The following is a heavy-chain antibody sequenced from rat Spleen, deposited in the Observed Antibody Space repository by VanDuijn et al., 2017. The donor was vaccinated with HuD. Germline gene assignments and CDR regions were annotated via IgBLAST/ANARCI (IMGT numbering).Heavy chain of an antibody. CDR2: ISYDGSST. CDR1: GFTFSHYG. J-gene: IGHJ1*01. CDR3: VRQGYLRDWYFDF. Sequence: EVQLVESGGDLVQPGRSLKLTCAASGFTFSHYGMAWVRQAPTKGLEWVATISYDGSSTYYRDSVKGRFTISRDNAKNTLYLEMDSLRSEDTATYYCVRQGYLRDWYFDFWGPGTMVTVSS. D-gene: IGHD1-2*01. V-gene: IGHV5-29*01.